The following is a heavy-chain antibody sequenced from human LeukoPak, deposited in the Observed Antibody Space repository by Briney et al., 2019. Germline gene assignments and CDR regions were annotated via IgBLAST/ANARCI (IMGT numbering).Heavy chain of an antibody. CDR3: ARFEAGPYYYYYYGMDV. Sequence: SETLSLTCSVSGYSIISGSYWGWIRQPPGKGLEWIGYIYYSGSTNYNPSLKSRVTISVDTSKNQFSLKLSSVTAADTAVYYCARFEAGPYYYYYYGMDVWGQGTTVTVSS. CDR1: GYSIISGSY. V-gene: IGHV4-61*01. D-gene: IGHD6-19*01. CDR2: IYYSGST. J-gene: IGHJ6*02.